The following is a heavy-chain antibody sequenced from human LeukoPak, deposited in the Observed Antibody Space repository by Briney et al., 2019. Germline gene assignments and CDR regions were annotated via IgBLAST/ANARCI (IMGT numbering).Heavy chain of an antibody. CDR1: GFTFSSYW. D-gene: IGHD4-11*01. J-gene: IGHJ3*02. CDR3: ARDLVTMRAFDI. Sequence: PGGSLRLSCAASGFTFSSYWMSWVRQAPGKGLEWVATIQQDGSQKYYVDSVKGRFTISRDNAKNSLFLQMNSLRAEDTAVYYCARDLVTMRAFDIWGQGTMVTVSS. CDR2: IQQDGSQK. V-gene: IGHV3-7*01.